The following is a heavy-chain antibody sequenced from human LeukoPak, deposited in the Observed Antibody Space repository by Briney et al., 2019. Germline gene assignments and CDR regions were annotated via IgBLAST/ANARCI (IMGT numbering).Heavy chain of an antibody. J-gene: IGHJ4*02. CDR2: ITPIFRTP. Sequence: SVKVSCKASGGTFSTTTINWVRQAPGQGLEWMGGITPIFRTPNYAQKFQGRVTITAVESMSTAYMELSRLRSDDTAVYYCARALLPHCTSGVCYTEVVDYWGQGTLVTVSS. D-gene: IGHD2-8*01. CDR1: GGTFSTTT. V-gene: IGHV1-69*13. CDR3: ARALLPHCTSGVCYTEVVDY.